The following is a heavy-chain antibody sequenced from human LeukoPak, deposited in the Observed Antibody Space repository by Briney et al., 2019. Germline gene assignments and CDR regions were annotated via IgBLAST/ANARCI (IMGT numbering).Heavy chain of an antibody. CDR2: IYTSGST. J-gene: IGHJ6*03. Sequence: SETLSLTCTVSGGSISSGSYYWSWIRQPGGKGLEWTGRIYTSGSTNYNPSLESRVTISVDTSKNQFSLKLSSVTAADTAVYYCARTSAEAEDYYYYYYMDVWGKGTTVTVSS. CDR1: GGSISSGSYY. CDR3: ARTSAEAEDYYYYYYMDV. V-gene: IGHV4-61*02.